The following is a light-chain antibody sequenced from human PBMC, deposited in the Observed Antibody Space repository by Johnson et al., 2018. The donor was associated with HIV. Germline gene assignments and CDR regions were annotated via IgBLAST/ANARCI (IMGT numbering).Light chain of an antibody. CDR2: EDN. J-gene: IGLJ1*01. CDR1: ISNIESYF. V-gene: IGLV1-51*02. CDR3: GVWDASLTPRYV. Sequence: QSVLTQPPSVSAAPGQRVNISCSGNISNIESYFVSWYQQLPGAALTLLIYEDNKRPSGIPDRFSGSKSGATASLGISGLQTGDEADYYCGVWDASLTPRYVFGAGTKVTVL.